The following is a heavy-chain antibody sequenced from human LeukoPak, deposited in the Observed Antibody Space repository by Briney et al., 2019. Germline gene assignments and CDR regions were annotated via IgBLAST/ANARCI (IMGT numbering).Heavy chain of an antibody. D-gene: IGHD4/OR15-4a*01. J-gene: IGHJ5*02. CDR3: ARGQRLWLNWFDP. V-gene: IGHV4-34*01. Sequence: KPSETLSLTCAVYGGSFSGYYWSWIRQPPGKGLERIGEINHSGSTNYNPSLKSRVTISVDTSKNQFSLKLSSVTAADTAVYYCARGQRLWLNWFDPWGQGTLVTVSS. CDR1: GGSFSGYY. CDR2: INHSGST.